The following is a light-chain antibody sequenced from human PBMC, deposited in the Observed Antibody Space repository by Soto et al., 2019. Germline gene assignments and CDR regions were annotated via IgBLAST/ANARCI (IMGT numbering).Light chain of an antibody. Sequence: DVQMTQSPSSLSASVGDRVTLSCRASQGIGYDLGWYQQQPGRAPKRLIYGVFNLQSGVPSRFSGSGSGTEFTLTISSLQPEDFETYYCLQHRSYPWTVGQGTKVEIK. V-gene: IGKV1-17*01. CDR2: GVF. CDR3: LQHRSYPWT. J-gene: IGKJ1*01. CDR1: QGIGYD.